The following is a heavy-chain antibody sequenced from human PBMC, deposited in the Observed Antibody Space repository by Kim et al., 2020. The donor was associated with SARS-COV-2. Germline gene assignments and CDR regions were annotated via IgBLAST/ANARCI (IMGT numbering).Heavy chain of an antibody. Sequence: SVKVSCKASGGTFSSYAISWVRQAPGQGLEWMGRIIPILGIANYAQKFQGGVTITADKSTSTAYMELSSLRSEDTAVYYCARYREGYYDSSARFDPWGQGTLVTVSS. CDR1: GGTFSSYA. CDR3: ARYREGYYDSSARFDP. CDR2: IIPILGIA. V-gene: IGHV1-69*04. D-gene: IGHD3-22*01. J-gene: IGHJ5*02.